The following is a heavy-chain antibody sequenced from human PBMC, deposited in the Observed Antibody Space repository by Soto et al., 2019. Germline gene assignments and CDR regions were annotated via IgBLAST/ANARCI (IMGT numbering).Heavy chain of an antibody. D-gene: IGHD1-7*01. Sequence: GGSLRLSCAASGFTFSSYAMSWVRQAPGKGLEWVSGISGSGGGTFDVDSMKGRFTVSRDNSKNALYLQMNSLRAEDTAVYYCAKSIGYNSNYGYYYYGMDVWGQGTTVTVSS. CDR2: ISGSGGGT. CDR1: GFTFSSYA. V-gene: IGHV3-23*01. J-gene: IGHJ6*02. CDR3: AKSIGYNSNYGYYYYGMDV.